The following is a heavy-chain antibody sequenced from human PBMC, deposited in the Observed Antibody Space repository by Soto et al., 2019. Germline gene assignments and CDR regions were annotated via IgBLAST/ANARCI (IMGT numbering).Heavy chain of an antibody. Sequence: GASVKVSCKASGDTFASFGFSWVRQAPGQGLEWLGWISAYNGNTHYAQKVRDRVTLTTDTSTNTAYMELRSLTSDDTAVYYCARDQESITNRILQYWGQGTRFTGSS. CDR3: ARDQESITNRILQY. CDR2: ISAYNGNT. J-gene: IGHJ4*02. V-gene: IGHV1-18*04. CDR1: GDTFASFG. D-gene: IGHD3-10*01.